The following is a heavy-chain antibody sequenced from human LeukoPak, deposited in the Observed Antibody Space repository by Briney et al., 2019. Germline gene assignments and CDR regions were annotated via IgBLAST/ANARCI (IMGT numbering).Heavy chain of an antibody. V-gene: IGHV1-69*06. Sequence: WASVTVSCKASGGTFSSYAISWVRQAPGQGLEWMGGIIPIFGTANYAQKFQGRVTITADKSTSTAYMELSSLRSEDTAVYYCAMYPVGRDQLLTVDYWGQGTLVTVSS. D-gene: IGHD2-2*01. CDR3: AMYPVGRDQLLTVDY. CDR1: GGTFSSYA. CDR2: IIPIFGTA. J-gene: IGHJ4*02.